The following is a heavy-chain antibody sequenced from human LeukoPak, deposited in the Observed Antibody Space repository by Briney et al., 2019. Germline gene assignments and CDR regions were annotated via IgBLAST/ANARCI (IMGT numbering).Heavy chain of an antibody. J-gene: IGHJ3*02. Sequence: SETLSLTCTVSGGSISSYYWSWIRQPPGKGLEWIGYIYYSGSTNYNPSLKGRVTISVDTPKNQFSLKLSSVTAADTAVYYCAREGPGYDAFDIWGQGTMVTVSS. CDR3: AREGPGYDAFDI. CDR2: IYYSGST. CDR1: GGSISSYY. V-gene: IGHV4-59*01. D-gene: IGHD3-10*01.